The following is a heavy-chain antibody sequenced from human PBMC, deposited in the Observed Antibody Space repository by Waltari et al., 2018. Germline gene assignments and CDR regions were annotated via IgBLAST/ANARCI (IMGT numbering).Heavy chain of an antibody. CDR3: ARRGYSGYDLFDY. V-gene: IGHV1-8*01. D-gene: IGHD5-12*01. CDR1: GYTFTSSA. CDR2: MNPNSGNT. J-gene: IGHJ4*02. Sequence: QVQLVQSGAEVKKPGASVKVSCKASGYTFTSSAITWVRPATGQGLGWMGWMNPNSGNTGYAQKFQGRVTMTRNTSISTAYMELSSLRSEDTAVYYCARRGYSGYDLFDYWGQGTLVTVSS.